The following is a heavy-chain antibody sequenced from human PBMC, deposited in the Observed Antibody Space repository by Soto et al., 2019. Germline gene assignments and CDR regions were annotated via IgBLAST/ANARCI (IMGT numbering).Heavy chain of an antibody. D-gene: IGHD3-22*01. CDR3: ASAYYYDSSALDY. CDR2: IWYDGSNK. J-gene: IGHJ4*02. CDR1: GFTFSSYG. V-gene: IGHV3-33*01. Sequence: GGSLRLSCAASGFTFSSYGMHWVRQAPGKGLEWVAVIWYDGSNKYYAASVKGRFTISRDNSKNTLYLQMNSLRAEDTAVYYCASAYYYDSSALDYWGQGTLVTVSS.